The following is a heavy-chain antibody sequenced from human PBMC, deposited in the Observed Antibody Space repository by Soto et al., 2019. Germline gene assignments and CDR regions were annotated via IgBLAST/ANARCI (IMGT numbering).Heavy chain of an antibody. D-gene: IGHD6-19*01. V-gene: IGHV3-33*01. Sequence: PVGSLRHSCAASGGTCISYGMRWVRQAPGKGLAWLAVIWDDGSNKYYADSVKGLFTISRDNSKNTLYRQMESLRAEDKAVYYCARDAAAVAGPYYDYNKSMDVWSQGTTVNVSS. CDR3: ARDAAAVAGPYYDYNKSMDV. CDR2: IWDDGSNK. J-gene: IGHJ6*02. CDR1: GGTCISYG.